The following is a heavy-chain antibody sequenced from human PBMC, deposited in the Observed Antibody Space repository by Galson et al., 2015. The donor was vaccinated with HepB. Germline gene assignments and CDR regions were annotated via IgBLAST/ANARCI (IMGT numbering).Heavy chain of an antibody. CDR1: GYSFSSYW. V-gene: IGHV5-10-1*01. J-gene: IGHJ4*02. D-gene: IGHD5-18*01. Sequence: QSGAEVKKPGESLRISCKGSGYSFSSYWISWVRQMPGKGLEWLGRIDLSDSYTYYKSSLKSRVTISADMSRNQFSLKVNSVTAADTAVYYCARAAGDSSTYANDYWGQGALVTVSS. CDR2: IDLSDSYT. CDR3: ARAAGDSSTYANDY.